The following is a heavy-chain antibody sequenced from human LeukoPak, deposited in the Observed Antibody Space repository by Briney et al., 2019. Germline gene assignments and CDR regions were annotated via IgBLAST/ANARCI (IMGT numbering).Heavy chain of an antibody. D-gene: IGHD4-17*01. J-gene: IGHJ6*03. CDR1: GFTFSSYW. CDR2: ISWNGGTT. CDR3: ARRGSGDYGYFYYYMDV. Sequence: GGSLRLSCAASGFTFSSYWMSWVRQAPGKGLEWVSGISWNGGTTDYADSVKGRFTISRDNAKNSLYLQMNSLRAEDTALYYCARRGSGDYGYFYYYMDVWGKGTTVTVSS. V-gene: IGHV3-20*04.